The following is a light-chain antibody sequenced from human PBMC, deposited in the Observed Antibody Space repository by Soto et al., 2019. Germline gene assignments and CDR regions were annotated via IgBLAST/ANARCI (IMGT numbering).Light chain of an antibody. J-gene: IGKJ2*01. CDR1: QSVSSN. Sequence: EIVMTQSPATLSVSPRERATLSCRASQSVSSNLAWYQQKPGQAPRLLIHGASTRATSIPARFSGSGSGTELTLTISSLQSEEFAVYYCQQYHNWPYTFGQGTKLEIK. CDR2: GAS. V-gene: IGKV3-15*01. CDR3: QQYHNWPYT.